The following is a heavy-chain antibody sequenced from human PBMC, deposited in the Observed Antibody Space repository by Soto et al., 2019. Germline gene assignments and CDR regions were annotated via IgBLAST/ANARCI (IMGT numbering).Heavy chain of an antibody. CDR3: ARVRGLPFDY. CDR2: INHSGST. V-gene: IGHV4-34*01. D-gene: IGHD4-17*01. J-gene: IGHJ4*02. Sequence: SETLSLTCAVYGGSFSGYYWSWIRQPPGKGLEWIGEINHSGSTNYNPSLKSRVTISVDTSKNQFSLKLSSVTAADTAVYYCARVRGLPFDYWGQGTLVTVSS. CDR1: GGSFSGYY.